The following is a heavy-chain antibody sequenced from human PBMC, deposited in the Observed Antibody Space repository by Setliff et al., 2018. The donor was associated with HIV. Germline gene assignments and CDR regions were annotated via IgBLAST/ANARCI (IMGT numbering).Heavy chain of an antibody. D-gene: IGHD2-21*01. J-gene: IGHJ4*02. CDR3: GRDRIESAIGH. CDR1: GFTFSSYE. V-gene: IGHV3-48*03. CDR2: ISSSGSTI. Sequence: GGSLRLSCAASGFTFSSYEMIWVRQAPGKGLEWVSYISSSGSTIYYADSVKGRFTISRDNAKNSLYLQMNSLRAEDTAVYYCGRDRIESAIGHWGQGTLVTVS.